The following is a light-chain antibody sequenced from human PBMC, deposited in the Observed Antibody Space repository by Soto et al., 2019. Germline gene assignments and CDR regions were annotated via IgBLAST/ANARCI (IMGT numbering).Light chain of an antibody. J-gene: IGKJ5*01. CDR3: QHRSNWPPIT. CDR1: QSVSMY. Sequence: EIVLTQSPATLSLSPGDTAALSCRASQSVSMYLAWYQQKPGQAPRLLIYDTSNMATGIPARFSARGFGTAFTLIISNLEPEDYAVYYCQHRSNWPPITFGQGTRLEIK. V-gene: IGKV3-11*01. CDR2: DTS.